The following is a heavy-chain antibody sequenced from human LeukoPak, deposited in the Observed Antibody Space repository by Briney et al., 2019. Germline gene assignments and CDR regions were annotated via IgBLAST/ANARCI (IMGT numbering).Heavy chain of an antibody. CDR1: GGPFSGYF. J-gene: IGHJ6*02. CDR2: IHNSGTT. Sequence: SETLSLTCAVSGGPFSGYFWSWIRQSSGKGLEWIGEIHNSGTTNYNPSLNSRVTISEDTSKNQFYLNLSSVTAADTAVYYCARENPPSYCGGDCYSSGMDVWGQGTTVTVSS. V-gene: IGHV4-34*01. CDR3: ARENPPSYCGGDCYSSGMDV. D-gene: IGHD2-21*02.